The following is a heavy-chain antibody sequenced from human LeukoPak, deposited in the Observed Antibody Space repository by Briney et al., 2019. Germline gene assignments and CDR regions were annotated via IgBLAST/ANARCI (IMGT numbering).Heavy chain of an antibody. D-gene: IGHD5-18*01. CDR2: TMGDGSST. CDR3: ARDKTYGYNL. J-gene: IGHJ5*02. Sequence: GGSLRLSCAASGFDFSGYWMHWVRQDPGKGLVWVSRTMGDGSSTTYADSVKGRFTISRDNAKNTVYLQMNSLRAEDTAVYYCARDKTYGYNLWGQGTLVTVSS. CDR1: GFDFSGYW. V-gene: IGHV3-74*01.